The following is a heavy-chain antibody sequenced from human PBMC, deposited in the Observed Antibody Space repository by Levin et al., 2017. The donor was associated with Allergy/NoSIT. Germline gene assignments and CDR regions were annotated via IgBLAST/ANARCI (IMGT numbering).Heavy chain of an antibody. Sequence: PSETLSLTCAVSGYSISSGYYWGWIRQPPGKGLEWIGSIYHSGSTYYNPSLKSRVTISVDTSKNQFSLKLSSVTAADTAVYYCARVGDYVWGSYRPRYYFDYWGQGTLVTVSS. CDR1: GYSISSGYY. D-gene: IGHD3-16*02. CDR2: IYHSGST. J-gene: IGHJ4*02. CDR3: ARVGDYVWGSYRPRYYFDY. V-gene: IGHV4-38-2*01.